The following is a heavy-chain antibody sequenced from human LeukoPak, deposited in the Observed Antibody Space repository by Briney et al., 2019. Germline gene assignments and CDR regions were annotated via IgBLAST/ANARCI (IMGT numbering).Heavy chain of an antibody. J-gene: IGHJ4*02. CDR3: AKGSLGGSYYPH. CDR1: GFTFNSYA. Sequence: GGCLTPSCAASGFTFNSYAMRGPRQAPGKGLEWVSAISGSGGSTYYADSVKVRFTISRDNSKNTLYLQMNSLRAEDTAVYYCAKGSLGGSYYPHWGQGTLVTVSS. D-gene: IGHD1-26*01. CDR2: ISGSGGST. V-gene: IGHV3-23*01.